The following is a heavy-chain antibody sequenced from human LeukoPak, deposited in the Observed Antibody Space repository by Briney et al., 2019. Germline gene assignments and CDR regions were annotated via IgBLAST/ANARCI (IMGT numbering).Heavy chain of an antibody. V-gene: IGHV3-7*01. CDR2: IKQDGSEK. J-gene: IGHJ4*02. CDR1: GFTFSSYW. CDR3: ARNSGSARGHFDN. Sequence: GGSLRLSCAASGFTFSSYWMSWVRQAPGKGLEWVANIKQDGSEKYYVDSVKGRFTISRDNAKNSLYLQMNSLRAEDTAVYYCARNSGSARGHFDNWGQGTLVTVSS. D-gene: IGHD1-26*01.